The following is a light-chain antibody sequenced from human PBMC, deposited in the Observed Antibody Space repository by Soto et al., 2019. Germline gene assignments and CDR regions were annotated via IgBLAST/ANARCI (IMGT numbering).Light chain of an antibody. CDR1: QGISNY. J-gene: IGKJ5*01. V-gene: IGKV1-9*01. CDR2: SAS. CDR3: QQLTNYLL. Sequence: IQLTQSPSSVSASVGDRVTITCRASQGISNYLAWYQQKPGKPPKLLIYSASTLQSGVPSRFSGSGSGTDFTLTISSLQPEDFATYYCQQLTNYLLFGQGTRLEIK.